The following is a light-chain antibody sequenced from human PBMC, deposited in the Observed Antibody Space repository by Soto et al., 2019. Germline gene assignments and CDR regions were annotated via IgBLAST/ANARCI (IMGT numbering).Light chain of an antibody. CDR3: QQYNSYPKP. Sequence: AIKLNKSPSSLSATVGDRVTITCRASQGISSALAWYQQKPGKAPKLLIYDASSLESGVPSRFSGSGSGTDFTLTISSLQPEDFATYYCQQYNSYPKPFGQGSKV. J-gene: IGKJ1*01. V-gene: IGKV1-13*02. CDR1: QGISSA. CDR2: DAS.